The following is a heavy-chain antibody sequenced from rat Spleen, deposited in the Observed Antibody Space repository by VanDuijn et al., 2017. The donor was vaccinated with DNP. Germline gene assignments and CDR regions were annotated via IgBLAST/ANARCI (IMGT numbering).Heavy chain of an antibody. CDR3: TRDYYGYNFNY. D-gene: IGHD1-9*01. Sequence: QVQLKESGPGLVQPSQTLSLTCTVSGFSLTTHGVARVRQPPGKGLEWISAISSGGNTFYNSALKSRLSISRDTSKSQVFLKMNSLQPEDTAIYFCTRDYYGYNFNYWGKGVMVT. V-gene: IGHV2S12*01. CDR2: ISSGGNT. CDR1: GFSLTTHG. J-gene: IGHJ2*01.